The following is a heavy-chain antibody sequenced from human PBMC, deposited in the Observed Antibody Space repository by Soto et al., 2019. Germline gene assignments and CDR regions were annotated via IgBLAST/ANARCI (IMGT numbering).Heavy chain of an antibody. CDR3: AREDYYDTGYYVV. V-gene: IGHV4-4*07. D-gene: IGHD3-9*01. CDR1: GRSMSGYY. J-gene: IGHJ4*02. Sequence: SETLSLTCPVSGRSMSGYYWSWIRPPAGERLEWIGRIYTSGTTDFNPSLKGRVTMSVDTSKNQFSLKLTSVTAADTALYYCAREDYYDTGYYVVWGQGTQVTVSS. CDR2: IYTSGTT.